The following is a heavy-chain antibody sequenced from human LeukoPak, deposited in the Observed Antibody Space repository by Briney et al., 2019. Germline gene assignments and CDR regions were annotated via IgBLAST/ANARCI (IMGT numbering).Heavy chain of an antibody. D-gene: IGHD2-2*01. CDR2: IYYSGST. Sequence: PSETLSLTCTVSGGSISSYYWSWIRQPPGKGLEWIGYIYYSGSTNYNPSLKSRVTISVDTSKNQFSLKLGSVTAADTAVYYCARRIVVVPAAQSWFDPWGQGTLVTVSS. CDR3: ARRIVVVPAAQSWFDP. J-gene: IGHJ5*02. V-gene: IGHV4-59*08. CDR1: GGSISSYY.